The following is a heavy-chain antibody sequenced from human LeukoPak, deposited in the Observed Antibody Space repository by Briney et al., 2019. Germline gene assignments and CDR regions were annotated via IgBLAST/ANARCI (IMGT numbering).Heavy chain of an antibody. CDR2: VSESGSNR. V-gene: IGHV3-23*01. Sequence: GGSLRLSCVASGFTFTRYVMSWVRQAPGKGLEWVSSVSESGSNRYYADSVKGRFTISRDNSKNTLYLQMNSLRAEDTAVYYCARPRTKSSSWYPYYYYGMDVWGQGTTVTVSS. J-gene: IGHJ6*02. CDR1: GFTFTRYV. D-gene: IGHD6-13*01. CDR3: ARPRTKSSSWYPYYYYGMDV.